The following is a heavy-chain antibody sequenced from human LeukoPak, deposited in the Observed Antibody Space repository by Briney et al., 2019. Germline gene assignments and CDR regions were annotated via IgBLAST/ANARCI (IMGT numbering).Heavy chain of an antibody. V-gene: IGHV3-74*01. D-gene: IGHD3-3*01. CDR3: ARDRASITTFGVVISNDAFDI. CDR2: INSDGSST. CDR1: GFTFSSYW. J-gene: IGHJ3*02. Sequence: GALRLSCAASGFTFSSYWMHWVRQAPGKGLVWVSRINSDGSSTSYADSVKGRFTISRDNAKNTLYLQMNSLRAEDTAVYYCARDRASITTFGVVISNDAFDIWGQGTKVTVSS.